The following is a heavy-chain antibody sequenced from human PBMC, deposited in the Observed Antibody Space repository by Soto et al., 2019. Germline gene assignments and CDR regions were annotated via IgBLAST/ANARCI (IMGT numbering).Heavy chain of an antibody. V-gene: IGHV3-21*01. D-gene: IGHD6-19*01. CDR1: GFTFSSYS. Sequence: EVQLVESGGGLDKPGGSLRLSCAASGFTFSSYSMNWVRQAPGKGLEWVSSISSSSSYIYYADSVKGRFTISRDNAKNSLYLPMNSLRAEDTAVYYCARDRPPLKAVAGAIDYWGQGTLVTVSS. CDR3: ARDRPPLKAVAGAIDY. J-gene: IGHJ4*02. CDR2: ISSSSSYI.